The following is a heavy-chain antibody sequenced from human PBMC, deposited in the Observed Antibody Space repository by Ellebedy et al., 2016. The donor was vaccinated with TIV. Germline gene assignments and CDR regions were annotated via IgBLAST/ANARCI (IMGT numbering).Heavy chain of an antibody. CDR2: TYKTGTT. CDR3: ARETWLVGRIATFDY. Sequence: GESLKISXAASGLTVSSTFMSWVRQAPGKGLEWVSITYKTGTTSYADSVRGRFTISRDNSKNTLFLQMDSLRAEDTAVYYCARETWLVGRIATFDYWGQGTLVTVSS. CDR1: GLTVSSTF. D-gene: IGHD5-12*01. J-gene: IGHJ4*02. V-gene: IGHV3-53*01.